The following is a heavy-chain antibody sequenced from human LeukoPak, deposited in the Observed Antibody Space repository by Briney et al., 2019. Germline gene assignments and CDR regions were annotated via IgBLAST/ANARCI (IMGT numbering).Heavy chain of an antibody. CDR1: GGSFSGYY. V-gene: IGHV4-34*01. D-gene: IGHD7-27*01. CDR3: ARLGLGTRHYSDY. J-gene: IGHJ4*02. Sequence: PSETLSLTCAVYGGSFSGYYWSWIRQPPGKGLEWIGEINHSGSTNYNPSLKSRVTISVDTSKNQFSLKLSSVTAADTAVYYCARLGLGTRHYSDYWGQGTLVTVSS. CDR2: INHSGST.